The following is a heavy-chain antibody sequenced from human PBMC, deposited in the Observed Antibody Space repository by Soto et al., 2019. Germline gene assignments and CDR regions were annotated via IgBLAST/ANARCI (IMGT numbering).Heavy chain of an antibody. J-gene: IGHJ6*02. CDR3: AREGLTGTIGLYYYYGMDV. Sequence: QVQLQESGPGLVKPSETLSLTCTVSGGSISSYYWSWIRQPPGKGLEWIGYIYYSGSTNYNPSLKSRLTTSVYTSKNQFSLKLSSVTAADTAVYYCAREGLTGTIGLYYYYGMDVWGQGTTVTVSS. CDR1: GGSISSYY. CDR2: IYYSGST. D-gene: IGHD1-7*01. V-gene: IGHV4-59*01.